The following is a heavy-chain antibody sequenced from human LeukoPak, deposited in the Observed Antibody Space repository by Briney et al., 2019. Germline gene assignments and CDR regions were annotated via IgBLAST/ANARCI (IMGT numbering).Heavy chain of an antibody. D-gene: IGHD3-10*01. CDR1: GFTFSSHW. Sequence: PGGSLRLSCAASGFTFSSHWMHWVRQAPGKGLVWVSRISSDGTNTNYADSVKGRFTISRDNAKNTLYLQMNSLRVEDMAVYYCTRGPPDGSGNYYPGDFWGQGTLVTVSS. J-gene: IGHJ4*02. CDR2: ISSDGTNT. CDR3: TRGPPDGSGNYYPGDF. V-gene: IGHV3-74*01.